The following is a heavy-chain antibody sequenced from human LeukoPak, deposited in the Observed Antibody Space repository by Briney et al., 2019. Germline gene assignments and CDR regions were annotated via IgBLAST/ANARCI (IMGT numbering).Heavy chain of an antibody. V-gene: IGHV4-39*07. J-gene: IGHJ5*02. CDR2: IYYTGRT. CDR3: ARTQYYYDSSGYLNWFDP. D-gene: IGHD3-22*01. Sequence: SETLSLTCTVSGGSISVSSHYWDWTRQPPGKGLEWIGNIYYTGRTYYNPTLKSRVAISVDTSKNQFSLKLSSVTAADTAVYYCARTQYYYDSSGYLNWFDPWGQGTLVTVSS. CDR1: GGSISVSSHY.